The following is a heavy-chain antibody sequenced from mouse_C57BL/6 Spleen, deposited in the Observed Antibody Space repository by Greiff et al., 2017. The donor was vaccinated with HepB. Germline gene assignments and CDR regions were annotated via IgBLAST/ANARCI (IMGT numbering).Heavy chain of an antibody. CDR2: ISYDGSN. V-gene: IGHV3-6*01. J-gene: IGHJ2*01. D-gene: IGHD2-3*01. Sequence: EVQLVESGPGLVKPSQSLSLTCSVTGYSITSGYYWNWIRQFPGNKLEWMGYISYDGSNNYNPSLKNRISITRDTSKNQFFLKLNSVTTEDTATYYCARDRDGDYWGQGTTLTVSS. CDR1: GYSITSGYY. CDR3: ARDRDGDY.